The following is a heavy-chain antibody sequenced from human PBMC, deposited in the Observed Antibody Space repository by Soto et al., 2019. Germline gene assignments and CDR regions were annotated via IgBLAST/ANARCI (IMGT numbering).Heavy chain of an antibody. V-gene: IGHV1-69*01. Sequence: QVQLVQSGAEVKQPGSSVKVSCKASGGTFSSYAISWVRQAPGQGLECMGGIIPIFGTANYAQKFQGSVTINADESTITAYMELSSLRSEDTAVYYCARDTYCSGGSCYSPVGDYYYYGMDVWGQGTTVTGSS. CDR2: IIPIFGTA. CDR1: GGTFSSYA. J-gene: IGHJ6*02. D-gene: IGHD2-15*01. CDR3: ARDTYCSGGSCYSPVGDYYYYGMDV.